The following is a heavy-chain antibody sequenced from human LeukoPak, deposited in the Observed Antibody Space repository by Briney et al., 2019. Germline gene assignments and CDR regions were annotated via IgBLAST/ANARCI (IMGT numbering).Heavy chain of an antibody. D-gene: IGHD2-15*01. CDR2: ISAYNGNT. CDR1: GYTFTSYG. CDR3: ARGFTDYCSGGSCSGLGFDY. V-gene: IGHV1-18*01. Sequence: ASVKVSCKASGYTFTSYGISWVRQAPGQGLEWMGWISAYNGNTNYAQKLQGRVTMTTDTSTSTAYMELRSLRSDDTAVYYCARGFTDYCSGGSCSGLGFDYWGQGTLVTVSS. J-gene: IGHJ4*02.